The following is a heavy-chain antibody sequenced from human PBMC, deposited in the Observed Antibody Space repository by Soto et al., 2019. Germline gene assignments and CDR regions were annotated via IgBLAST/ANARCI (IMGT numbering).Heavy chain of an antibody. Sequence: PGGSLRLSCAASGFTFSSYAMHWVRRAPGKGLEWVAVISYDGSNKYYADSVKGRFTISRDNSKNTLYLQMNSLRAEDTAVYYCARDLAATRRVDWFDPWGQGTLVTVSS. V-gene: IGHV3-30-3*01. CDR1: GFTFSSYA. D-gene: IGHD6-25*01. J-gene: IGHJ5*02. CDR2: ISYDGSNK. CDR3: ARDLAATRRVDWFDP.